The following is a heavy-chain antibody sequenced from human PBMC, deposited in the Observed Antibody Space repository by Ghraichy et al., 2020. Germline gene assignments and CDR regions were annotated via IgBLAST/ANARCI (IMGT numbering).Heavy chain of an antibody. V-gene: IGHV1-3*01. Sequence: ASVKVSCKASGYTFTSYAMHWVRQAPGQRLEWMGWINAGNGNTKYSQKFQGRVTITRDTSASTAYMELSSLRSEDTAVYYCARDLDSGYAYFDYWGQGTLVTVSS. CDR2: INAGNGNT. D-gene: IGHD5-12*01. CDR3: ARDLDSGYAYFDY. J-gene: IGHJ4*02. CDR1: GYTFTSYA.